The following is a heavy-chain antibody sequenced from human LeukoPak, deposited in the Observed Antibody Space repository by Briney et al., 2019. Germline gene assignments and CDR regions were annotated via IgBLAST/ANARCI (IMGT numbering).Heavy chain of an antibody. CDR1: GFTFSSYG. Sequence: GGSLRLSCAASGFTFSSYGMHWVRQAPGKGLEWVAVISYDGSNKYYAGSVKGRFTISRDNSKNTLYLQMNGLRAEDTAVYYCAKAGGIAVAGTFDYWGQGTLVTVSS. CDR2: ISYDGSNK. J-gene: IGHJ4*02. CDR3: AKAGGIAVAGTFDY. V-gene: IGHV3-30*18. D-gene: IGHD6-19*01.